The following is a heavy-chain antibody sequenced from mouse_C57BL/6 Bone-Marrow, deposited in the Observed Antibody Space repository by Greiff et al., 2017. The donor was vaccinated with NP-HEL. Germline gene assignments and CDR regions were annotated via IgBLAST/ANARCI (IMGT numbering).Heavy chain of an antibody. CDR2: INPNYGTT. Sequence: VQLKESGPELVKPGASVKISCKASGYSLTDYNMNWVKQSNGKSLEWIGVINPNYGTTSYNQKFKGKATLTVDQSSSTAYMQLNSLTSEDSAVYYCARATVVAGGAMDYWGQGTSVTVSS. D-gene: IGHD1-1*01. V-gene: IGHV1-39*01. CDR1: GYSLTDYN. CDR3: ARATVVAGGAMDY. J-gene: IGHJ4*01.